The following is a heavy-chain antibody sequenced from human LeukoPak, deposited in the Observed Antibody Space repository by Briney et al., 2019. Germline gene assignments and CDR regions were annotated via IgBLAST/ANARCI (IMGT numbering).Heavy chain of an antibody. V-gene: IGHV3-23*01. D-gene: IGHD1-26*01. J-gene: IGHJ4*02. CDR1: GFTFSNYA. CDR3: AKGLEVGGAKGADY. Sequence: GGSLRLSCAASGFTFSNYAMSWVRQAPGKGLEWISAISGSGGGTYYADSVKGRFTISRDNSKNTLYLQLNSLRVEDTAVYYCAKGLEVGGAKGADYWGQGTLVTVSS. CDR2: ISGSGGGT.